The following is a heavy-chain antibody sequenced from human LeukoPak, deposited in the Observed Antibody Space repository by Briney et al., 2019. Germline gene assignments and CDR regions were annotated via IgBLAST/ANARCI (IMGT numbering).Heavy chain of an antibody. J-gene: IGHJ5*02. CDR1: GGSIISYY. CDR2: IYTSGRT. Sequence: SETLSLTRTVSGGSIISYYWSWIRQPAGKGLEWIGRIYTSGRTKYNASLKRRVTMSVDTSKNQFSLKLSSVTAADTAVYYCARVGSRGFDPWGEGTLVTVSS. CDR3: ARVGSRGFDP. V-gene: IGHV4-4*07. D-gene: IGHD6-13*01.